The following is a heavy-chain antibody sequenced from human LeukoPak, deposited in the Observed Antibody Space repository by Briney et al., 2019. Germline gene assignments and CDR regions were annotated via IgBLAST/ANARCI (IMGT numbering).Heavy chain of an antibody. CDR2: IYYSGST. D-gene: IGHD3-22*01. CDR3: ARRRSYYDSSGYYYGNWFDP. J-gene: IGHJ5*02. Sequence: PSETLSLTCTVSGGSISSYYWSWIRQPPGKGLEWIGYIYYSGSTNYNPSLKSRVTISVGTSKNQFSLKLSSVTAADTAVYYCARRRSYYDSSGYYYGNWFDPWGQGTLVTVSS. CDR1: GGSISSYY. V-gene: IGHV4-59*12.